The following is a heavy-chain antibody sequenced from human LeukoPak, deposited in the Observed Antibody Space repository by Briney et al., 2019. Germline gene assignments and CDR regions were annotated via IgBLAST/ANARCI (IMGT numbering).Heavy chain of an antibody. Sequence: ASVKISCKASGYTFTGYYIHWVRQAPGQGLEWMGRINCNGGGTSYAQKFQGRVTMTRDTSISTAYMELDRLTSDDTAVYYCARDYGPYPGCSWFDPWGQGTLVTVSS. J-gene: IGHJ5*02. CDR3: ARDYGPYPGCSWFDP. D-gene: IGHD2-21*01. V-gene: IGHV1-2*06. CDR2: INCNGGGT. CDR1: GYTFTGYY.